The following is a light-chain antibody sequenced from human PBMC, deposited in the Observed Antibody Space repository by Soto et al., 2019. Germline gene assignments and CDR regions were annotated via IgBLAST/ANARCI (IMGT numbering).Light chain of an antibody. Sequence: DMQMTQSPSSLSASVGDIVTITCRASQYISSYVNWYQQKPGKPPNLLIYKASTLASGVPSRFSGSGSGTEFTLTINSLQPDDFATYYCQQYHIYSGTFGQGTKVDI. CDR1: QYISSY. CDR2: KAS. CDR3: QQYHIYSGT. J-gene: IGKJ1*01. V-gene: IGKV1-5*03.